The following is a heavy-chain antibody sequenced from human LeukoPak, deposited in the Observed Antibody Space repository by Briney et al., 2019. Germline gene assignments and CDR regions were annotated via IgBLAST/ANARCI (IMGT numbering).Heavy chain of an antibody. CDR1: GFTFGDYA. CDR3: TRDVRFLEWLSQALGY. J-gene: IGHJ4*02. V-gene: IGHV3-49*04. Sequence: GGSLRLSCTASGFTFGDYAMSWVRQAPGKGLEWVGFIRSKAYGGTTEYAASVKGRFTISRDDSKSIAYLQMNSLKTEDTAVYYCTRDVRFLEWLSQALGYWGQGTLVTVSS. D-gene: IGHD3-3*01. CDR2: IRSKAYGGTT.